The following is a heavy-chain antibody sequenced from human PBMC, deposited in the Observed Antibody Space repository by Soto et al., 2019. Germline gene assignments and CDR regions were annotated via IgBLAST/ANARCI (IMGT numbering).Heavy chain of an antibody. Sequence: HPGGSLRLSCAASGFAFSSYAMSWVRQAPGKGLEWVSAISGSGGNTYYADSVKGRFTISRDNSKNTLYLQMNSLRAEDTAVYYCASRSALGYYGSGSYSTPALSSMDVWGQGTTVTVSS. J-gene: IGHJ6*02. CDR2: ISGSGGNT. CDR3: ASRSALGYYGSGSYSTPALSSMDV. V-gene: IGHV3-23*01. D-gene: IGHD3-10*01. CDR1: GFAFSSYA.